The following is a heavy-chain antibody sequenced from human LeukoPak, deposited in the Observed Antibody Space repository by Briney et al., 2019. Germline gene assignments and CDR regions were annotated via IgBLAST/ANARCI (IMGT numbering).Heavy chain of an antibody. CDR3: ARAYSSSFAPFDY. V-gene: IGHV4-61*02. CDR2: IYASGST. CDR1: GASISSGSYY. J-gene: IGHJ4*02. Sequence: SQTLSLTCTVSGASISSGSYYWSWIRQPAGKGLEWIGRIYASGSTNYNPSLKSRVTISVDTSKNQFSLKLSSVTAADTAVYYCARAYSSSFAPFDYWGQGTLVTVSS. D-gene: IGHD6-6*01.